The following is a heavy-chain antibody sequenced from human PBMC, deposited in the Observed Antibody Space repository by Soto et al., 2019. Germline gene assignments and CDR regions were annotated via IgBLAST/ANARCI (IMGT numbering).Heavy chain of an antibody. V-gene: IGHV4-4*07. CDR1: GGAINSYY. J-gene: IGHJ5*02. CDR3: ARGQRFYAWFQP. D-gene: IGHD3-3*01. CDR2: IYSSGRN. Sequence: SETLSLTCTVSGGAINSYYWTWIRQPAGKGLEWIGRIYSSGRNKYKPSLQSRVTMSLDTSKNQFSLRLTSVTDADTEVYYCARGQRFYAWFQPWGQGTLVNVS.